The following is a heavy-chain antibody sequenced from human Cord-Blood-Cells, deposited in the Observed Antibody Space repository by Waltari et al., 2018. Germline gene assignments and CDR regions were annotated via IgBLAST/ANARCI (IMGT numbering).Heavy chain of an antibody. CDR3: ARGFRAEAPENSYYFDY. J-gene: IGHJ4*02. CDR2: IYHGGGT. D-gene: IGHD3-10*01. CDR1: GGSISSSNW. V-gene: IGHV4-4*02. Sequence: QVQLQESGPGLVKPSGTLSLTCAVSGGSISSSNWWSWVRQPPGKGLEWIGEIYHGGGTNYNRSLKSRVTISVDKSKNQFSLKLSSVTAADTAVYYCARGFRAEAPENSYYFDYWGQGTLVTVSS.